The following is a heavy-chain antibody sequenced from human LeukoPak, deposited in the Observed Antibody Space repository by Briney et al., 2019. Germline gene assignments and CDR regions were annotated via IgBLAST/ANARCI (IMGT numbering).Heavy chain of an antibody. J-gene: IGHJ6*03. D-gene: IGHD3-10*01. CDR2: ISYDGSNK. CDR1: GFSFTTYW. V-gene: IGHV3-30*18. Sequence: GGSLRLSCAASGFSFTTYWMSWVRQAPGKGLEWVAVISYDGSNKYYADSVKGRFTNSRDNSKDTLYLQMNSLRAEDTAEYYCAKAQEVITMVRGVINFGYYMDVWGKGTTVTVSS. CDR3: AKAQEVITMVRGVINFGYYMDV.